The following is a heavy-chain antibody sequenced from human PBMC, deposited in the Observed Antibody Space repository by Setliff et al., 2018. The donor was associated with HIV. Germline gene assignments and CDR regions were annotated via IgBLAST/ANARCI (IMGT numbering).Heavy chain of an antibody. V-gene: IGHV4-39*07. CDR1: GGSVTSQMHL. D-gene: IGHD3-22*01. J-gene: IGHJ4*02. CDR3: ARTPEDYDQYFFDR. Sequence: SETLSLTCLVSGGSVTSQMHLWGWIRQPPGKGLEWIGSRSHSGSNYYNPSLEGRVTIPVDTSKNQFSLKLSSVTAADTAVYYCARTPEDYDQYFFDRWGQGTLVTVSS. CDR2: RSHSGSN.